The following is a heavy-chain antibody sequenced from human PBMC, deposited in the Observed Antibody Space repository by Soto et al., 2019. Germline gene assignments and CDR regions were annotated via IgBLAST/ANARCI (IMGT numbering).Heavy chain of an antibody. Sequence: SETQSLTCTVSGGSISSYYWSWIRQPPGKGLEWIGYIYYSGSTYYNPSLKSRVTISVDTSKNQFSLRLISVTAADTALYYCARRYGWLYFDYWGQGSLVTVSS. CDR1: GGSISSYY. V-gene: IGHV4-59*08. J-gene: IGHJ4*02. D-gene: IGHD6-19*01. CDR2: IYYSGST. CDR3: ARRYGWLYFDY.